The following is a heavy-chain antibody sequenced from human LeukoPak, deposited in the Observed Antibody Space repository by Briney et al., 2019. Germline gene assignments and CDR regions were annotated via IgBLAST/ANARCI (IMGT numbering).Heavy chain of an antibody. CDR3: ARDGQGCSGCNCYTVDI. D-gene: IGHD2-2*02. V-gene: IGHV4-38-2*02. Sequence: PSETLSLTCTVSGYSISSGFHWGWIRQPPGKGLEWIGSKYHTGSTYYNPSLRSRVTISVDTSKNQFSLKLSSVTAADTAVYYCARDGQGCSGCNCYTVDIWGQGTMVTVSS. CDR2: KYHTGST. J-gene: IGHJ3*02. CDR1: GYSISSGFH.